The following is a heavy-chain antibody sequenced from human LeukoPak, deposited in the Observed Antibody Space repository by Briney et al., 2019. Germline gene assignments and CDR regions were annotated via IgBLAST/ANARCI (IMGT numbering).Heavy chain of an antibody. CDR3: ARDYDGDYSFDY. CDR2: ISAYNGNT. V-gene: IGHV1-18*01. Sequence: ASVKVSCKASGYTFTSYGISWVRQAPGQGLEWMGWISAYNGNTNYAQKLQGRVTMTTDTSTSTASMELRSLRSEDTAVYYCARDYDGDYSFDYWGQGTLVTVSS. D-gene: IGHD4-17*01. CDR1: GYTFTSYG. J-gene: IGHJ4*02.